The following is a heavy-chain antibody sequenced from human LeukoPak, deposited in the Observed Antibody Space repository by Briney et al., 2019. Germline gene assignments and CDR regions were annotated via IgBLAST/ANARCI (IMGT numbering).Heavy chain of an antibody. J-gene: IGHJ4*02. D-gene: IGHD4-17*01. CDR2: IYPGDFDT. V-gene: IGHV5-51*01. CDR1: GYNFTTYW. Sequence: GESLKISCKGFGYNFTTYWIGWVRQMPGKGLEWMGIIYPGDFDTRYSPSFQGQVTISADKSINTAYLRWSTLKASDTAMYYCSSRAYGDYAFDYWGQGTLVTVSS. CDR3: SSRAYGDYAFDY.